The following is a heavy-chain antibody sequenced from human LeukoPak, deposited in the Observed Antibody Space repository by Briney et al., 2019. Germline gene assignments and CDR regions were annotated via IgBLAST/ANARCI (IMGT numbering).Heavy chain of an antibody. D-gene: IGHD2-2*01. Sequence: GGSLRLSCSASGFTFSSYAMSWVRQAPGKGLEWVSAISGSGGSTYYADSVKGRFTISRDNSKNTLYLQMNSLRAEDTAVYYCAKDDAYGSSTSCYPDAFDIWGQGTMVTVSS. CDR3: AKDDAYGSSTSCYPDAFDI. V-gene: IGHV3-23*01. J-gene: IGHJ3*02. CDR2: ISGSGGST. CDR1: GFTFSSYA.